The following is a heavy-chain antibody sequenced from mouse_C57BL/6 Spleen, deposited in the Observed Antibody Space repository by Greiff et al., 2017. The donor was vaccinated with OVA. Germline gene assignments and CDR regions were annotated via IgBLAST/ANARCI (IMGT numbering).Heavy chain of an antibody. CDR1: GYTFTSYD. CDR2: IYPRDGST. D-gene: IGHD1-1*01. CDR3: ARSGNYGSSPRYAMDY. Sequence: QVQLQQSGPELVKPGASVKLSCKASGYTFTSYDINWVKQRPGQGLEWIGWIYPRDGSTKYNEKFKGKATLTVDTSSSTAYMELHSLTSEDSAVYFCARSGNYGSSPRYAMDYWGQGTSVTVSS. J-gene: IGHJ4*01. V-gene: IGHV1-85*01.